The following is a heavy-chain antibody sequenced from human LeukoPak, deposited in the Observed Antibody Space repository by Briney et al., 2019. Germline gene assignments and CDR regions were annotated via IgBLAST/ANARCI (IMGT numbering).Heavy chain of an antibody. CDR2: IRSKAYGGTT. J-gene: IGHJ4*02. Sequence: GGCLRLSCTASGFTFGDYAMSWVCQAPGKGLGWVGFIRSKAYGGTTEYAASVKGRFTISRDDSKSIDYLQMNSLKTEHTAVYYCTRGGGLGYDFWSGYYYFDYWGQGTLVTVSS. CDR3: TRGGGLGYDFWSGYYYFDY. V-gene: IGHV3-49*04. CDR1: GFTFGDYA. D-gene: IGHD3-3*01.